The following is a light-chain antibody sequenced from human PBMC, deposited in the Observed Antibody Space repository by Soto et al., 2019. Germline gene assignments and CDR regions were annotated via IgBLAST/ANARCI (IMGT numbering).Light chain of an antibody. Sequence: EIVLTQSPATLSLSPGERATLSCGASQSVSSYLAWYQQKPGQAPRLLIYAASNRATGIPARFSGSGSRTDFTLTISSLEPEDFAVYYCQQRSDWPWTFGQGTKVDIK. V-gene: IGKV3-11*01. J-gene: IGKJ1*01. CDR1: QSVSSY. CDR2: AAS. CDR3: QQRSDWPWT.